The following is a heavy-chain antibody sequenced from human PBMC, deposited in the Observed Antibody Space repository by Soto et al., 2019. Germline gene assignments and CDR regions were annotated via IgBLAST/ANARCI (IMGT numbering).Heavy chain of an antibody. V-gene: IGHV4-30-4*01. Sequence: QVQLQESGPGQVKPSQTLSLTCSVSGGSVKSTDSYWSWVRQTPGKGLEWIAYIFHTGGTTYNPSLKSRTTISLDTSKNQFSLTVTSMTAADTAVYYCARTSWPTMAFDVWGQGTLVTVSS. J-gene: IGHJ4*02. D-gene: IGHD2-8*01. CDR3: ARTSWPTMAFDV. CDR1: GGSVKSTDSY. CDR2: IFHTGGT.